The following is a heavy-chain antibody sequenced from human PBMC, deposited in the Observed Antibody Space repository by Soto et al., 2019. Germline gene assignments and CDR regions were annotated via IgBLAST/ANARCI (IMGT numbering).Heavy chain of an antibody. J-gene: IGHJ6*02. CDR3: ARGPYYDFWSGYYTYYYGMDV. CDR2: ISSSGSTI. Sequence: GGSLRLSCAASGFTFSSYEMNWVRQAPGKGLEWVSYISSSGSTIYYADSVKGRFTISRDNAKNSLYLQMNSLRAEDTAVYYCARGPYYDFWSGYYTYYYGMDVWGQGTPVTVSS. D-gene: IGHD3-3*01. CDR1: GFTFSSYE. V-gene: IGHV3-48*03.